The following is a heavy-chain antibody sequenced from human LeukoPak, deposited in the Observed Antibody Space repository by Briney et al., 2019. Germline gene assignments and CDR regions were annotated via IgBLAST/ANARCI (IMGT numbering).Heavy chain of an antibody. D-gene: IGHD2-15*01. CDR1: GFTFSSYA. Sequence: PGRSLRLSCAASGFTFSSYAMHWVRQAPGKGLEWVANIKQDGSEKYYVDSVKGRFTISRDNAKNSLYLQMNSLRAEDTAVHYCARIPGVAVVAAPFDYWGQGTLVTVSS. J-gene: IGHJ4*02. V-gene: IGHV3-7*01. CDR2: IKQDGSEK. CDR3: ARIPGVAVVAAPFDY.